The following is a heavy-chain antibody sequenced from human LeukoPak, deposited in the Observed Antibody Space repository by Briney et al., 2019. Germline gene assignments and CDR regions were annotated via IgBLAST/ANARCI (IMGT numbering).Heavy chain of an antibody. CDR2: ISAYNGNA. CDR3: ARDQTYGDFDY. V-gene: IGHV1-18*01. Sequence: ASVKVSCKASGYTFTGYGISWVRQAPGQGLEWMGWISAYNGNANYAQKLQGRVTMTTDTSTSTAYMELRSLRSDDTAVYYCARDQTYGDFDYWGQGTLVTVSS. J-gene: IGHJ4*02. CDR1: GYTFTGYG. D-gene: IGHD3-16*01.